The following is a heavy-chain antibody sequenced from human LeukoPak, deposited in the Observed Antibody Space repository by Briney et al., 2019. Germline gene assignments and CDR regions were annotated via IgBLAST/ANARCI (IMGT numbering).Heavy chain of an antibody. V-gene: IGHV3-48*03. CDR2: ISSGAATI. Sequence: GGSLRLSCAASGFTFSSYEMNWVRQAPGKGLEWVSSISSGAATIYYADSVKGRFTISRDNAKNSLFLQMNSLRAEDTAVYYCARPVVRWLGPQRRLSSLWYFDYWGQGTLVTVSS. J-gene: IGHJ4*02. CDR1: GFTFSSYE. CDR3: ARPVVRWLGPQRRLSSLWYFDY. D-gene: IGHD3-10*02.